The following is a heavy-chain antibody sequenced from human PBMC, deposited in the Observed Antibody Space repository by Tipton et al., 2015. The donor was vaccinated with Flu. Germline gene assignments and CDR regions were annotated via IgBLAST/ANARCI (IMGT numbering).Heavy chain of an antibody. CDR1: GFTFSNAW. V-gene: IGHV3-15*01. CDR3: PPTGIVVVPAAILVGYYSSYGMDV. J-gene: IGHJ6*02. Sequence: SLRLSCAASGFTFSNAWMSWVRQAPGKGLEWVGRIKSKTDGGTTDYAAPVKGRFTISRDDSKNTLYLQMNSLKTEDTAVYYCPPTGIVVVPAAILVGYYSSYGMDVWGQGTPVTVSS. CDR2: IKSKTDGGTT. D-gene: IGHD2-2*02.